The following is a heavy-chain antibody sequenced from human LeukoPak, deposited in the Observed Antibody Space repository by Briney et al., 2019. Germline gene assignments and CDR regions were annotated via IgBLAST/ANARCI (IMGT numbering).Heavy chain of an antibody. D-gene: IGHD2-21*01. CDR3: ATFDGEGFEYFQH. J-gene: IGHJ1*01. CDR1: GYTFTGYY. Sequence: ASVKVSCKASGYTFTGYYMHWVRQAPGQGLEWMGWINPNSGGTNYAQKFQGRVTMTRDTSISTAYMELSRLRSDDTAVYYCATFDGEGFEYFQHWGQGTLVTVSS. CDR2: INPNSGGT. V-gene: IGHV1-2*02.